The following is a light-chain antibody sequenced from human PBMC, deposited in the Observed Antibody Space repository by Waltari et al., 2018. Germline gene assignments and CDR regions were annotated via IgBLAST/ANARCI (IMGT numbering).Light chain of an antibody. Sequence: QSVLTQPPSASGAPGQSVTISCSGSTSNIRSSTVNWYQQLPGTAPKLLISIHNEPPSGVPDRFVGATSGPSASLASCGLQSYDEADYYCVAWDDSLNAWVFGGGTKLTVL. CDR1: TSNIRSST. J-gene: IGLJ3*02. V-gene: IGLV1-44*01. CDR2: IHN. CDR3: VAWDDSLNAWV.